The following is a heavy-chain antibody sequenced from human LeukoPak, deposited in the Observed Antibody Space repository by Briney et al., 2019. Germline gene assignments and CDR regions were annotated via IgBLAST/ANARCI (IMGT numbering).Heavy chain of an antibody. CDR2: ISWNSGSI. J-gene: IGHJ4*02. D-gene: IGHD6-6*01. Sequence: GRSLRLSCAASGFTFDDYAMHWVRQAPGKGLEWVSGISWNSGSIGYADSVKGRFTISRDNAKNSLYLQMNSLRAEDTALYYCAKTKASIAARTAIFDYWGQGTLVTVSS. V-gene: IGHV3-9*01. CDR3: AKTKASIAARTAIFDY. CDR1: GFTFDDYA.